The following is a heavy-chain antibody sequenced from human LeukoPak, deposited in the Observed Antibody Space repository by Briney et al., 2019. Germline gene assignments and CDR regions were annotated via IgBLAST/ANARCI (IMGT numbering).Heavy chain of an antibody. CDR3: AREHCSGGSCYSLAFDI. Sequence: ASVKVSCKASGYTFTGYYMHWVRQAPGQGLEWMGWINPNSGGTNYAQKFQGSVTMTRDTSISTAYMELSRLRSDDTAVYYCAREHCSGGSCYSLAFDIWGQGTMVTVSS. V-gene: IGHV1-2*02. J-gene: IGHJ3*02. D-gene: IGHD2-15*01. CDR1: GYTFTGYY. CDR2: INPNSGGT.